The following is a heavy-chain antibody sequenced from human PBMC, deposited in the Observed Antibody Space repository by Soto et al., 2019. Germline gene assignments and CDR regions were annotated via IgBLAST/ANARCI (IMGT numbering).Heavy chain of an antibody. CDR2: ISTSGGNT. J-gene: IGHJ5*01. Sequence: EVQLLESGGGLVQPGGSLRLSCAASGFTFSNYAMTWVRQAPGKGLECVSTISTSGGNTHYADSVKGRFSVSRDNSKNTLSLPMNSLRAEDTAVYYCTKDWQHDSWGQGTLVTVSS. D-gene: IGHD6-13*01. CDR3: TKDWQHDS. V-gene: IGHV3-23*01. CDR1: GFTFSNYA.